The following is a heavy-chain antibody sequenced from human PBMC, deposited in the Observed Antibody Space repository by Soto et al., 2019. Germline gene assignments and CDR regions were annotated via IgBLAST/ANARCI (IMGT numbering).Heavy chain of an antibody. V-gene: IGHV3-9*01. CDR1: GFTFDDYA. CDR3: AKDVQRYSSSWFLDAFDI. CDR2: ISWNSGSI. J-gene: IGHJ3*02. D-gene: IGHD6-13*01. Sequence: EVQLVESGGGLVQPGRSLRLSCAASGFTFDDYAMHWVRQAPGKGLEWVSGISWNSGSIGYADSVKGRFTISRDNAKNSLYLLMNSLRADDTALYYCAKDVQRYSSSWFLDAFDIWGQGTMVTVSS.